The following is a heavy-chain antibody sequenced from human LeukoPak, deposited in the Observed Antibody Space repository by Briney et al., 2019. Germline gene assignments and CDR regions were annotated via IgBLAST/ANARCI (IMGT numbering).Heavy chain of an antibody. CDR1: GGSFSGHY. V-gene: IGHV4-34*01. CDR2: INHSGST. CDR3: ARPRRVCSGGSCYSPYFQH. J-gene: IGHJ1*01. Sequence: SETLSLTCVVFGGSFSGHYWSWIRQPPGRGLEWIGEINHSGSTKYNPSLKNPVTISGDTSKNQFSLKLNSVIAADTAVYYCARPRRVCSGGSCYSPYFQHWGQGTLVTVSS. D-gene: IGHD2-15*01.